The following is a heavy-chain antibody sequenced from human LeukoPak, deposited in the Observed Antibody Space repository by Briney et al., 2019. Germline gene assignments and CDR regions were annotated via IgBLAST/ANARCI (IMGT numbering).Heavy chain of an antibody. V-gene: IGHV1-18*01. D-gene: IGHD3-22*01. CDR1: GYTFNTYG. J-gene: IGHJ4*02. CDR2: ISPYNGNT. Sequence: ASVKVSCKPSGYTFNTYGITWVRQAPGQGLEWMGWISPYNGNTNYAQKFQGRVTLTTDTSTSAAYMELRSLRSDDTAVYYCARGPHERSGYPDDWGQGTLVTVSS. CDR3: ARGPHERSGYPDD.